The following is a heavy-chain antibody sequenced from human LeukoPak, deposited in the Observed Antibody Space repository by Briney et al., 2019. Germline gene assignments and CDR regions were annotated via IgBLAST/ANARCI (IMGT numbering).Heavy chain of an antibody. CDR2: INSDGSST. CDR3: ARESLGYYFDY. V-gene: IGHV3-74*01. CDR1: GFTFSRYW. J-gene: IGHJ4*02. Sequence: GGSLRLSCAASGFTFSRYWMHWVRQAPGKGLVWVSRINSDGSSTSYADSVKGRFTISRDNAKNTLYLQMNSLRAEDTAVYYCARESLGYYFDYWGQGTLVTVSS.